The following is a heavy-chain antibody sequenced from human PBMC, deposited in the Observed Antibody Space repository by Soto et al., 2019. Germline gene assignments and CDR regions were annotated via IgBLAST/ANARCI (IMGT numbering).Heavy chain of an antibody. CDR2: INGDGSTT. CDR3: FRGAPTNRDGGDTVASWFDP. Sequence: EAQLVESGGGLVQPGGSLRLSCAAAGFNLNFFWMHWVRQAPGKGLVWVSRINGDGSTTDYADAVKGRFTISRDNAKNTLFLQKISRRVEDTAVYYCFRGAPTNRDGGDTVASWFDPWGKGTLVTVSS. CDR1: GFNLNFFW. D-gene: IGHD3-10*01. V-gene: IGHV3-74*01. J-gene: IGHJ5*02.